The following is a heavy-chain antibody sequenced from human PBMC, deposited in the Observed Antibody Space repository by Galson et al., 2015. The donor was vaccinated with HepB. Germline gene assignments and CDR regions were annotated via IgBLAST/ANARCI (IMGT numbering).Heavy chain of an antibody. Sequence: SGAEVKKPGEALRISCKASGYSFTNSWINWVRQMPGKGLEWMGRIDPRDSYTNYSPSFQGHVTISADESISTAYLQWSSLKASDTAMYYCARPPYCTNGVCLDYWGQGTLVTVSS. V-gene: IGHV5-10-1*01. CDR1: GYSFTNSW. D-gene: IGHD2-8*01. CDR3: ARPPYCTNGVCLDY. J-gene: IGHJ4*02. CDR2: IDPRDSYT.